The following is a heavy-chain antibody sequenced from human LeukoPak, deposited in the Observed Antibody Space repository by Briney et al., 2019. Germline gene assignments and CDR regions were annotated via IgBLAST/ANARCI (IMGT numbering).Heavy chain of an antibody. Sequence: SETLSLTCTVSGGSVSSGSYYWSWIRQPPGKGLEWIGYIYYSGSTNYNPSLKSRVTISVDTSKNQFSLKLSSVTAADTAVYYCARVVDYYGSGSSNYFDYWGQGTLVTVSS. D-gene: IGHD3-10*01. J-gene: IGHJ4*02. CDR2: IYYSGST. CDR3: ARVVDYYGSGSSNYFDY. V-gene: IGHV4-61*01. CDR1: GGSVSSGSYY.